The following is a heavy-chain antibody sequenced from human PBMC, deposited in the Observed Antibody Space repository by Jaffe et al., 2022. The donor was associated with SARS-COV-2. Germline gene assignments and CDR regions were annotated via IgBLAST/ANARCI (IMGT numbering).Heavy chain of an antibody. CDR1: GFTFSSYA. CDR2: ISGSGGST. D-gene: IGHD3-22*01. Sequence: EVQLLESGGGLVQPGGSLRLSCAASGFTFSSYAMSWVRQAPGKGLEWVSAISGSGGSTYYADSVKGRFTISRDNSKNTLYLQMNSLRAEDTAVYYCAKGSRITMIVVALSVIFDYWGQGTLVTVSS. CDR3: AKGSRITMIVVALSVIFDY. J-gene: IGHJ4*02. V-gene: IGHV3-23*01.